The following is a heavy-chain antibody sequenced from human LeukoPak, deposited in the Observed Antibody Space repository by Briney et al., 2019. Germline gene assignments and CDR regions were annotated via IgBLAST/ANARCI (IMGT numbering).Heavy chain of an antibody. D-gene: IGHD6-19*01. CDR1: GDSLSSHY. Sequence: PSETLSLTCTVSGDSLSSHYWSWIRQPPGKGLEWIGYIYGSGSTHYDPSLRSRVTISEDTPKNQFSLKLTSVTAADTAVYYCARNVGWYSHDSWGQGTLVTVSS. CDR2: IYGSGST. CDR3: ARNVGWYSHDS. V-gene: IGHV4-59*08. J-gene: IGHJ4*02.